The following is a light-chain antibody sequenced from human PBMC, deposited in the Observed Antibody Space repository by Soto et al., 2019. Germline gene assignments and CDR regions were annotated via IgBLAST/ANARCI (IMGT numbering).Light chain of an antibody. CDR1: SSDVGGYNY. J-gene: IGLJ1*01. V-gene: IGLV2-14*01. CDR3: SSFTSRFTFNYI. Sequence: QSALPQPASVSGSPGQSITISCTGTSSDVGGYNYVSWYQQHPGKAPKIIIYEVTNRPSGVSNRFSGSKSGNTASLTISGLQAEDDADYYCSSFTSRFTFNYIFGTGTKSPS. CDR2: EVT.